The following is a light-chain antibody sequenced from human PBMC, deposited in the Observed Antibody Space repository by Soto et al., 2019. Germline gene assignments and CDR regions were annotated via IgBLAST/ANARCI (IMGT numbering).Light chain of an antibody. CDR1: QSVSSN. J-gene: IGKJ1*01. CDR3: QQYNNWPPPWT. Sequence: EIVMTQSTATLSVSPGERATLSCRASQSVSSNLAWYQQKPGQAPRLLIYAASTRATGIPARFSGSGSGTEFTLTISSLQSEDFAVYYCQQYNNWPPPWTFGQGTKVEIK. CDR2: AAS. V-gene: IGKV3-15*01.